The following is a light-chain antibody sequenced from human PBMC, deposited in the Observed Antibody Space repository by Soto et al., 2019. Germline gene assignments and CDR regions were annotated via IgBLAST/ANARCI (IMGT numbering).Light chain of an antibody. J-gene: IGKJ5*01. CDR1: QSVSIL. Sequence: EIVMTQSPATLSVSPGERATLSCRASQSVSILLAWYQQKPGQAPRLLIFGASKRATGIPDRFSGSGSGRDFTLTISGLEPEDFAVYYCQQYGSSPLISFGQGTRLEI. CDR2: GAS. CDR3: QQYGSSPLIS. V-gene: IGKV3-20*01.